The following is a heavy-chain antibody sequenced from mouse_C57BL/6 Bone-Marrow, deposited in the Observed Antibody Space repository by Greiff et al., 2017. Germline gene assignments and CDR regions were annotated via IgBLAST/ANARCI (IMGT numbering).Heavy chain of an antibody. CDR1: GFTFSDYG. V-gene: IGHV5-17*01. CDR3: ARQGSNFLDWYFDV. Sequence: EVKLVESGGGLVKPGGSLKLSCAASGFTFSDYGMHWVRQAPEKGLEWVAYISSGSSTIYSADTVKGRFTIAIDNTKNTLFLQMTRLRSEDTAMYYCARQGSNFLDWYFDVWGTGTTVTVSS. CDR2: ISSGSSTI. D-gene: IGHD2-5*01. J-gene: IGHJ1*03.